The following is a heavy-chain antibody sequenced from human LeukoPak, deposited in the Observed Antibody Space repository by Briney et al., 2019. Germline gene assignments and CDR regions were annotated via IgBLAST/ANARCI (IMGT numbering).Heavy chain of an antibody. CDR3: ARSPLYSGYATFDY. V-gene: IGHV3-23*01. Sequence: GGSLRLSCAASGFTFSSYAMTWVRQAPGKGLEWVSAISGSGGSTYYADSVKGRFTISRDNSKNTLYLQMNSLRAEDTAVYYCARSPLYSGYATFDYWGREPWSPSPQ. D-gene: IGHD5-12*01. J-gene: IGHJ4*02. CDR2: ISGSGGST. CDR1: GFTFSSYA.